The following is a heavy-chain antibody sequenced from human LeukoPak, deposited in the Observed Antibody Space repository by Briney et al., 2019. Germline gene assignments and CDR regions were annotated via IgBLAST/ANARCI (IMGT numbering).Heavy chain of an antibody. J-gene: IGHJ4*02. Sequence: GGPPRLSCVASGFTFYNYAMSWVRQAPGRGLEWASSTAGSGISKDYADSVKGRFTISKDKSKNTLYLQMDNLRAEDTGVYFCARLPTFYYDSSGYHYDYWGQGTLVTVSS. V-gene: IGHV3-23*01. CDR3: ARLPTFYYDSSGYHYDY. CDR2: TAGSGISK. CDR1: GFTFYNYA. D-gene: IGHD3-22*01.